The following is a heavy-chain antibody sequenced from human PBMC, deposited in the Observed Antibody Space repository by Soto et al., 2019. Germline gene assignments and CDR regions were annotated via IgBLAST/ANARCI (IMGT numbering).Heavy chain of an antibody. Sequence: GGSLRLSCAASGFTFSSYAMHWVRQAPGKGLEWVAVISYDGSNKYYADSVKGRFTISRDNSKNTLYMQMNSLRAEDTAVYYCARDRHPITIFGVVTLPYYGMDVWGQGTTVTVSS. CDR2: ISYDGSNK. V-gene: IGHV3-30-3*01. CDR1: GFTFSSYA. D-gene: IGHD3-3*01. J-gene: IGHJ6*02. CDR3: ARDRHPITIFGVVTLPYYGMDV.